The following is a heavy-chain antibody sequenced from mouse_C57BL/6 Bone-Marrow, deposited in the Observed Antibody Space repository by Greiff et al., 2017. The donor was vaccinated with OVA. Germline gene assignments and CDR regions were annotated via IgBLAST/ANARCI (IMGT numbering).Heavy chain of an antibody. D-gene: IGHD1-1*01. CDR3: ASPLITTVVATGFDY. V-gene: IGHV1-64*01. Sequence: QVQLKQPGAELVKPGASVKLSCKASGYTFTSYWMHWVKQRPGQGLEWIGMINPNSGSTNYNEKFKSKATLTVDKPSSTAYMQLSSLTSEDSAVYSCASPLITTVVATGFDYWGQGTTLTVSS. J-gene: IGHJ2*01. CDR1: GYTFTSYW. CDR2: INPNSGST.